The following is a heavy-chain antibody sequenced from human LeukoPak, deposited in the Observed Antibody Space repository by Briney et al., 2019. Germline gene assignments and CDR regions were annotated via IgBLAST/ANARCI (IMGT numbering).Heavy chain of an antibody. V-gene: IGHV3-21*01. Sequence: GSLRLSCAASGFTFSSYSMNWVRQAPGKGLEWVSSISSSSSYIYYADSVKGRFTISRDNDKNSLYLQMNSLRAEDTAVYYCVPEMATIYGYWGQGTLVTVSS. CDR1: GFTFSSYS. CDR2: ISSSSSYI. CDR3: VPEMATIYGY. J-gene: IGHJ4*02. D-gene: IGHD5-24*01.